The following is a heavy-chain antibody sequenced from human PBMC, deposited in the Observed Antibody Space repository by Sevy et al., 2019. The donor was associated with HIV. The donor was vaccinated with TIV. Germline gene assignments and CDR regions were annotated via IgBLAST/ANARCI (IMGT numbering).Heavy chain of an antibody. CDR3: ASAVVGATGGAFDI. Sequence: ASVKVSCKASGYTFTSYYMHWVRQVPGQGLEWMGIINPSGGSTNYAQKFQGRVTMTRDTSTSTVYMELSSLRSEDTAVYYCASAVVGATGGAFDIWGQGTMVTVSS. CDR1: GYTFTSYY. D-gene: IGHD1-26*01. J-gene: IGHJ3*02. CDR2: INPSGGST. V-gene: IGHV1-46*01.